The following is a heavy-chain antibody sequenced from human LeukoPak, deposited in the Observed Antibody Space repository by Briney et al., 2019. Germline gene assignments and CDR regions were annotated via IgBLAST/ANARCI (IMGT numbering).Heavy chain of an antibody. V-gene: IGHV1-46*01. Sequence: ASVKVSCKASGYTFTSYYMHWVRQAPGQGLEWMGIINPSGGSTSYAQKFQGRVTMTRDTSTSTVYMELSSLRSEDTAVYYCAKTTNYYDSSGYYYGLLDAFDIWGQGTMVTVSS. CDR2: INPSGGST. D-gene: IGHD3-22*01. CDR1: GYTFTSYY. CDR3: AKTTNYYDSSGYYYGLLDAFDI. J-gene: IGHJ3*02.